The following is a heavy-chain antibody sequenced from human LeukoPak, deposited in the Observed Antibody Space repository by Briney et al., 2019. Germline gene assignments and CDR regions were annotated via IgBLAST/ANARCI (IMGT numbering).Heavy chain of an antibody. Sequence: GGSLRLSCAASGFTFSSYAMSWVRQAPGKGPEWVSAISGSGGSTYYADSVKGRFTISRDNSKNTLYLQMNSLRAEDTAVYYCAKEASGSMIVVVIEGFDIWGQGTMVTVSS. CDR1: GFTFSSYA. CDR3: AKEASGSMIVVVIEGFDI. CDR2: ISGSGGST. V-gene: IGHV3-23*01. D-gene: IGHD3-22*01. J-gene: IGHJ3*02.